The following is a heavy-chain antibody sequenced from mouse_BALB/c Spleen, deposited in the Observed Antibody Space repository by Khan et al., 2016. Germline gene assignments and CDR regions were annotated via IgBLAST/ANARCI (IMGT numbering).Heavy chain of an antibody. V-gene: IGHV4-1*02. Sequence: EVKLLESGGGLVQPGGSLKLSCAASGCDFSRYWMSWVRQAPGKGLEWIGEINPDSSTINYTPSLKDKFIISRDNAKNTLYLQMSKVRSEDTALYYCARPVYTRAMDYWGQGTSVTVSS. CDR1: GCDFSRYW. J-gene: IGHJ4*01. CDR2: INPDSSTI. CDR3: ARPVYTRAMDY.